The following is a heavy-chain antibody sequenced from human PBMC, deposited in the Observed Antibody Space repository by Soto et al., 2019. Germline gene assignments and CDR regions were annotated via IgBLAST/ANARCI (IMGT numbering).Heavy chain of an antibody. V-gene: IGHV4-39*01. CDR3: ARHRGPAPVY. CDR2: LFYGGTT. J-gene: IGHJ4*02. CDR1: GGSISGYY. Sequence: SETLSLTCTVSGGSISGYYWTWIRQPPGKGLEWVGSLFYGGTTDYNPSLKSRLTMSLDTSKNHFSLKLRSVTAADTAVYYCARHRGPAPVYWGQGXLVTVYS. D-gene: IGHD3-10*01.